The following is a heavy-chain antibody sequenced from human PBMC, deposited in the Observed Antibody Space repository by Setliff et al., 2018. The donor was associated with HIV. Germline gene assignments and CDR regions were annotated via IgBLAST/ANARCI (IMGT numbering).Heavy chain of an antibody. CDR3: ARGKIPSWRLTMFDF. Sequence: GASVKVSCKASGYDFKIYDINWVRQVAGQGLEWMGWINPGTGNTGYPQNFSGRVTMTRNTSINTVYMELRSLRSEDTAIYFCARGKIPSWRLTMFDFWGQGTPVTVSS. J-gene: IGHJ4*02. CDR2: INPGTGNT. CDR1: GYDFKIYD. D-gene: IGHD1-1*01. V-gene: IGHV1-8*01.